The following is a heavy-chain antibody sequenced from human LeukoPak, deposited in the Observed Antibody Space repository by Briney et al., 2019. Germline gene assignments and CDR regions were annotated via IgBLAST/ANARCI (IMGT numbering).Heavy chain of an antibody. V-gene: IGHV4-39*07. CDR3: ARTARYSSSSLVYAFDP. Sequence: SQTLSLTCTVSGVSVSSKSYQWVWIRQPPWKGLEWIGNIYYNGSTYYNPSLESRVTISVHTSANQFSLSMNSVTAADTAVYYCARTARYSSSSLVYAFDPWGQGTLVTVSS. CDR1: GVSVSSKSYQ. CDR2: IYYNGST. J-gene: IGHJ5*02. D-gene: IGHD6-6*01.